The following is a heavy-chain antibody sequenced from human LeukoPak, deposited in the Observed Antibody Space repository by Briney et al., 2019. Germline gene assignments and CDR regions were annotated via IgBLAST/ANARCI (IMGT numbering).Heavy chain of an antibody. Sequence: ASVKVSCKASGYTFTSYAMHWVRQAPRQRLEWMGWINAGNGNTKYSQKFQGRVTITRDTSASTAYMELSSLRSEDTAVYYCARDTMVGGVITYYYYGMDVWGQGTSVTVSS. CDR2: INAGNGNT. V-gene: IGHV1-3*01. J-gene: IGHJ6*02. CDR3: ARDTMVGGVITYYYYGMDV. D-gene: IGHD3-10*01. CDR1: GYTFTSYA.